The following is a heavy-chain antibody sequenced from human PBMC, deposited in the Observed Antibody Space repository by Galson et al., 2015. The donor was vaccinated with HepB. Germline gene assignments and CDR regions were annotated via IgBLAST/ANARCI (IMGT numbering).Heavy chain of an antibody. CDR3: ARDWAPASL. Sequence: SLRLSCAVSGFTFTNYWMDWVRQAPGKGLEWVANINHDGSAKQYVDSVRGRFTISRDNAKSSLFLQMNSLRGEDTAVYYCARDWAPASLWGQGTLVTVSS. V-gene: IGHV3-7*01. D-gene: IGHD3-16*01. CDR2: INHDGSAK. J-gene: IGHJ4*02. CDR1: GFTFTNYW.